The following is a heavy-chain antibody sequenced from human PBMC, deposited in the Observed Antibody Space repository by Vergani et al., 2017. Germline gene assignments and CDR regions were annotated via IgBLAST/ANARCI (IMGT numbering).Heavy chain of an antibody. Sequence: VQLVESGGGVVQPGRSLRLSCAASGFTFSSYAMHWVRQAPGKGLEWVANIKQDGSEKYYVDSVKGRFTISRDNAKNSLYLQMNSLRAEDTAVYYCARVKGDCSSTSCYQANWYFDLWGRGTLVTVSS. J-gene: IGHJ2*01. CDR2: IKQDGSEK. CDR1: GFTFSSYA. CDR3: ARVKGDCSSTSCYQANWYFDL. V-gene: IGHV3-7*01. D-gene: IGHD2-2*01.